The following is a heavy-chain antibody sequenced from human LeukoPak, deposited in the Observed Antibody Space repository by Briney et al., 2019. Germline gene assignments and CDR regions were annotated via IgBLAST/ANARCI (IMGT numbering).Heavy chain of an antibody. CDR1: GYTFTGYH. Sequence: GASVKVSCKASGYTFTGYHMHWVRQAPGQGFEWMGWINPNSGNTNYAQKFQGRVTMTRDTSISTAYMELSRLRSDDTAVYYCATLTGYSDSPWFDYWGQGTLVTVSS. CDR2: INPNSGNT. D-gene: IGHD3-9*01. V-gene: IGHV1-2*02. J-gene: IGHJ4*02. CDR3: ATLTGYSDSPWFDY.